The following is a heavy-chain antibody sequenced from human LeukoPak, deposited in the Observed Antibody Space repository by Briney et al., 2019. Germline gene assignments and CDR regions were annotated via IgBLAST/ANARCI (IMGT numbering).Heavy chain of an antibody. Sequence: SETLSLTCTVSGGSISSYYWSWIRQPAGKGLEWIGRIYTSGSTNYNPSLKSRVTMSVDTSKNQFSLKLSSVTAADTAVYYCARAPVVAAGRTIYYYYGMDVWGQGTTVTVSS. D-gene: IGHD2-15*01. CDR1: GGSISSYY. CDR2: IYTSGST. CDR3: ARAPVVAAGRTIYYYYGMDV. J-gene: IGHJ6*02. V-gene: IGHV4-4*07.